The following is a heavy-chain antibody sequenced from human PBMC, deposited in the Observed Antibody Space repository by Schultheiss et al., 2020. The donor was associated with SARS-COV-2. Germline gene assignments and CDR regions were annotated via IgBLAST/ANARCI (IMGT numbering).Heavy chain of an antibody. Sequence: ASVKVSCKASGYTFTGYYMHWVRQAPGQGLEWMGWINPNSGGTNYAQKFQGWVTMTRDTSISTAYMELSRLRSDDTAVYYCARDPGAYNWNPRGDWYFDLWGRGTLVTVSS. D-gene: IGHD1-20*01. CDR1: GYTFTGYY. CDR2: INPNSGGT. CDR3: ARDPGAYNWNPRGDWYFDL. V-gene: IGHV1-2*04. J-gene: IGHJ2*01.